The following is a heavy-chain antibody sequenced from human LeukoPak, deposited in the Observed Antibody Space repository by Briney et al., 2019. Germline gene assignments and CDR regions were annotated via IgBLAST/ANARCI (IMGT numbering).Heavy chain of an antibody. J-gene: IGHJ6*02. D-gene: IGHD3-22*01. CDR1: GFTFSSYS. V-gene: IGHV3-21*01. Sequence: GRSLRLSCAASGFTFSSYSMNWVRQAPGKGLEWVSSISSSSSYIYYADSVKGRFTISRDNAKNSLYLQMNGLRAEDTAVYYCARVDRYYYDSSGYYSYYYGMDVWGQGTTVTVSS. CDR2: ISSSSSYI. CDR3: ARVDRYYYDSSGYYSYYYGMDV.